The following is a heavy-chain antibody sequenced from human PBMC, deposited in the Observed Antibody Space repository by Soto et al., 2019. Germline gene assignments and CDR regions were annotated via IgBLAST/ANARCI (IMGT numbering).Heavy chain of an antibody. CDR2: TYYRGNT. CDR1: DDSITGGGYF. CDR3: ARGGSGTYHV. J-gene: IGHJ4*02. Sequence: QVQLQESGPGLVKPSQTLTLTCTVSDDSITGGGYFWTWIRQLPGKGLEWLGSTYYRGNTFYNPSLTSRGTISLYTSQSRVSLRVTSVTAADTAIYFCARGGSGTYHVWGQGTLVIVSS. D-gene: IGHD3-10*01. V-gene: IGHV4-31*02.